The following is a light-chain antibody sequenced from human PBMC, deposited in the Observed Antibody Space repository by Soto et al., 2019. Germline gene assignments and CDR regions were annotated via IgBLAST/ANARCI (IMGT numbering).Light chain of an antibody. CDR1: QSVSSN. Sequence: IVMTQSSSPLSVVSRERATLCWRASQSVSSNLAWYQQKPGQAPRLLIYGASTRATGIPASFSGFGSGTKFTLTISSLQSEDFAVYYCQQFNIWPRTFGQGTKVDI. V-gene: IGKV3-15*01. J-gene: IGKJ1*01. CDR2: GAS. CDR3: QQFNIWPRT.